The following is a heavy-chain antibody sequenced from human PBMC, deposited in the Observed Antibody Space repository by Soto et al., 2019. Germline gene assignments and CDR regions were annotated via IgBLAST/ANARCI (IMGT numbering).Heavy chain of an antibody. Sequence: VQLVESGGGLIQPGGSLRLSCAASGLSVSNNHMTWVRQAPGKGLEWVSLIHGGGSAYYADSVKGRFTISRDNSKNTLYLQVDSLGAEDTAIYYWAGRLTTAASLDYWGQGTLVTVSS. V-gene: IGHV3-53*01. CDR3: AGRLTTAASLDY. CDR1: GLSVSNNH. CDR2: IHGGGSA. D-gene: IGHD1-1*01. J-gene: IGHJ4*02.